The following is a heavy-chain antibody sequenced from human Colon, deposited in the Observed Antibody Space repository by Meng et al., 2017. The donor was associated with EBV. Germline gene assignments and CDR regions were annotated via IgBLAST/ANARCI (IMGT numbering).Heavy chain of an antibody. J-gene: IGHJ4*02. D-gene: IGHD1-26*01. CDR1: GGSFSGYY. CDR2: INHSGST. V-gene: IGHV4-34*01. Sequence: QVRLQQGGAGLLKPSETLSLTCAVYGGSFSGYYWSWIRQPPEKGLEWIGEINHSGSTNYNPSLKSRVTISVDTSKKQFSLKLSSVTAADTAVYYCARGPGGSYYLYYFDYWGQGTLVTVSS. CDR3: ARGPGGSYYLYYFDY.